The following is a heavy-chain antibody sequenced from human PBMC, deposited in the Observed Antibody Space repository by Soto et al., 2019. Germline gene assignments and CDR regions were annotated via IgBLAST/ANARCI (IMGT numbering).Heavy chain of an antibody. CDR2: IFYNGNA. D-gene: IGHD3-10*01. J-gene: IGHJ4*02. Sequence: SETLSLTCTVSGGSISNGDYYWSWIRQHPGKGLEWIGYIFYNGNAYYTPSLKSRITISVDTSENQFSLKLTSVTAADTAVYYCASLRGSGTNYFXDYWGQGTLVTVSS. CDR3: ASLRGSGTNYFXDY. V-gene: IGHV4-31*03. CDR1: GGSISNGDYY.